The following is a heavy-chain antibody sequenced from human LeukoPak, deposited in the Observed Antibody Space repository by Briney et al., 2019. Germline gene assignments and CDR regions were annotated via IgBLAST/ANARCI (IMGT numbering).Heavy chain of an antibody. CDR3: AELGITMIGGV. D-gene: IGHD3-10*02. Sequence: GGSLRLSCSASRFTFDDYAMHWVRQAPGKGLEWVSGMSWNSGSIGYADSVKGRFTISRDNAKNSLYLQMSSLRAEDTAVYYCAELGITMIGGVWGKGTTVTISS. V-gene: IGHV3-9*01. CDR2: MSWNSGSI. J-gene: IGHJ6*04. CDR1: RFTFDDYA.